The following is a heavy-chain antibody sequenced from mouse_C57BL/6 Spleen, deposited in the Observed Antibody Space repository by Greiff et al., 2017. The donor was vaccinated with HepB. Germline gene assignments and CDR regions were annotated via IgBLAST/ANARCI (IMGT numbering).Heavy chain of an antibody. Sequence: EVQRVESGGGLVKPGGSLKLSCAASGFTFSSYAMSWVRQTPEKRLEWVATISDGGSYTYYPDNVKGRFTISRDNAKNNLYLQMSHLKSEDTAMYYCARGGDGYYWYFDVWGTGTTVTVSS. V-gene: IGHV5-4*01. CDR2: ISDGGSYT. D-gene: IGHD2-3*01. J-gene: IGHJ1*03. CDR1: GFTFSSYA. CDR3: ARGGDGYYWYFDV.